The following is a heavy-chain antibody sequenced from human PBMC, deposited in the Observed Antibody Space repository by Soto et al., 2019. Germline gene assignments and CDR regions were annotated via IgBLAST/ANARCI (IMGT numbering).Heavy chain of an antibody. CDR3: ASPGGDIVVVPADMEAQDYYYGMDV. J-gene: IGHJ6*02. D-gene: IGHD2-2*01. CDR1: RGTFSSYA. V-gene: IGHV1-69*13. Sequence: SVNGSCKASRGTFSSYAISWVRQAPGQGLEWMGGIIPIFGTANYAQKFQGRVTITADESTSTAYMELSSLRSEDTAVYYCASPGGDIVVVPADMEAQDYYYGMDVWGQGTTVTVSS. CDR2: IIPIFGTA.